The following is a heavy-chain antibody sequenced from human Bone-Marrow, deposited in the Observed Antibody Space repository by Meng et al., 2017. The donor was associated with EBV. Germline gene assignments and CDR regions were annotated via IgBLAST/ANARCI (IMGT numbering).Heavy chain of an antibody. CDR2: ISSSSSYI. V-gene: IGHV3-21*01. CDR1: GFTFSSYS. J-gene: IGHJ4*02. CDR3: ARDQRGYSGYCDY. Sequence: GRRVGFGGGLVKPGGSLRLSWAASGFTFSSYSMNWVRQAPGKGLEWVSSISSSSSYIYYADSVKGRFTISRDNAKNSLYLQMNSLRAEDTAVYYCARDQRGYSGYCDYWGQGTLVTVSS. D-gene: IGHD5-12*01.